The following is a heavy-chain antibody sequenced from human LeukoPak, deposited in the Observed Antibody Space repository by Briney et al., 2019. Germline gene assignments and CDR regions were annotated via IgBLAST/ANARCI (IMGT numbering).Heavy chain of an antibody. J-gene: IGHJ4*02. CDR2: LSHRGNT. Sequence: SETLSLTCTVSGDSVSNDGYYWGWIRQPPGKGLEWVACLSHRGNTWYNPSLESRVTISVDTSKNGFSLNLNSVTAADTALYWCPRHNAPRPVGFYFWGQGILVTVSS. V-gene: IGHV4-39*01. CDR3: PRHNAPRPVGFYF. D-gene: IGHD3-10*01. CDR1: GDSVSNDGYY.